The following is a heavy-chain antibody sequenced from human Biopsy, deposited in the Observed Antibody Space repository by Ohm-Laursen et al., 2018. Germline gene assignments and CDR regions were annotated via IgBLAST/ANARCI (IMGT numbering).Heavy chain of an antibody. CDR2: MNHGGST. J-gene: IGHJ5*02. Sequence: GTLSLACAVYGGSFSGYYWSWIRQPPGKGLEWIGEMNHGGSTNYNSSLKSRVTISVDTSKNQFSLNLTSVTAADTAVYYCARHPTGFWFDPWGQGTLVIVSS. V-gene: IGHV4-34*01. CDR3: ARHPTGFWFDP. CDR1: GGSFSGYY.